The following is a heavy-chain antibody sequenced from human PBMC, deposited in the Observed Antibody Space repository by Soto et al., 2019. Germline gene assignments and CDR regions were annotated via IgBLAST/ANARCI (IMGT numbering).Heavy chain of an antibody. J-gene: IGHJ4*02. CDR2: INHSGST. CDR3: ARVLGGDFWSGYQNYLDY. V-gene: IGHV4-34*01. CDR1: GGSFSGYY. D-gene: IGHD3-3*01. Sequence: PSETLSLTCAVYGGSFSGYYWSWIRQPPGKGLEWIGEINHSGSTNYNPSLKSRVTISVDTSKNQFSLKLSSVTAADTAVYYCARVLGGDFWSGYQNYLDYWGQGTLVTVSS.